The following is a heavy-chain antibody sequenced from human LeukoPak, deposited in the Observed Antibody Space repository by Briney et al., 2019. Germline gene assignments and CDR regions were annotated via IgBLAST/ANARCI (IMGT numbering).Heavy chain of an antibody. CDR3: ATNTMFRGIHAFDI. CDR2: IYPGDSDT. V-gene: IGHV5-51*01. Sequence: GESLKISCKGSGYSFTSYWIGWVRQMPGKGLEWMGIIYPGDSDTRYSPCFQGQVTISADKSISTAYLQWSSLKASDSAMYYCATNTMFRGIHAFDIWGQGTMVTVSS. J-gene: IGHJ3*02. CDR1: GYSFTSYW. D-gene: IGHD3-10*01.